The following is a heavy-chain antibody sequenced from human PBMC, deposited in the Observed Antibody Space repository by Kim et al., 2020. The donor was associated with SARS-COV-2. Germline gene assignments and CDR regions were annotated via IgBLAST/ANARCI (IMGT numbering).Heavy chain of an antibody. J-gene: IGHJ3*02. CDR2: IKQDGSEK. CDR1: GFTFSSYW. Sequence: GGSLRLSCAASGFTFSSYWMSWVRQAPGKGLEWVANIKQDGSEKYYVDSVKGRFTITRDNAKNSLYLQMNSLRAEDTAVYYCARDHLPYYYDSSGREDAFDIWGQGTRVTVSS. CDR3: ARDHLPYYYDSSGREDAFDI. D-gene: IGHD3-22*01. V-gene: IGHV3-7*03.